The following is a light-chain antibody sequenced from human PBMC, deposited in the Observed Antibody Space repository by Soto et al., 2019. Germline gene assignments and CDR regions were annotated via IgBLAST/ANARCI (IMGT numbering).Light chain of an antibody. CDR3: QQYGSSLRT. Sequence: EIVLTQSPGTLSLSPGERATLSCRASQSVSSSYLAWYQQKPGQAPRLLIYGASSRATGIPDRFRGSGSGTDFTLTISRLEPADFAVYYCQQYGSSLRTFGQGTKVDIK. V-gene: IGKV3-20*01. CDR1: QSVSSSY. J-gene: IGKJ1*01. CDR2: GAS.